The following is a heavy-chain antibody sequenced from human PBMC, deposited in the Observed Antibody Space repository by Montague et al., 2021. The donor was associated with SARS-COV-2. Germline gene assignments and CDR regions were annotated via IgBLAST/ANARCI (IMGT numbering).Heavy chain of an antibody. V-gene: IGHV3-30*04. CDR3: ASGYDLLTGYYPFDY. D-gene: IGHD3-9*01. Sequence: SLRLSWAASGFTFSSYAMHWVRQAPGKGLEWVAVISYDGSNKYYADSVKGRFTISRDNSKNTLYLQMNSLRAEDTAVYYCASGYDLLTGYYPFDYWGQGTLVTVSS. CDR1: GFTFSSYA. J-gene: IGHJ4*02. CDR2: ISYDGSNK.